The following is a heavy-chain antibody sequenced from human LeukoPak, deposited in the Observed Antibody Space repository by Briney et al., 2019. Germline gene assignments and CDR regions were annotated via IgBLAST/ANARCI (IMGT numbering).Heavy chain of an antibody. J-gene: IGHJ4*02. CDR3: GKKTGYSSGWYLES. CDR1: GFTFSSYA. CDR2: ISGSGSNT. D-gene: IGHD6-19*01. V-gene: IGHV3-23*01. Sequence: QPGGSLRLSCAASGFTFSSYAVSWVRQAPGKGLEWVAAISGSGSNTYYADYVKGRFTISRDNSKNTLYLQMNSLRAEDAAVYYCGKKTGYSSGWYLESWGQGTLVTVSS.